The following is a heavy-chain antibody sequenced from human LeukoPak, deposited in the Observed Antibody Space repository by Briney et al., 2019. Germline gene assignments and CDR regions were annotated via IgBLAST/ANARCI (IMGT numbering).Heavy chain of an antibody. D-gene: IGHD1-14*01. J-gene: IGHJ4*02. CDR2: IKQDGSEK. CDR1: GFTFSSYW. CDR3: ATKRTDLGTEPEYYFDY. V-gene: IGHV3-7*03. Sequence: GGSLRLSCAASGFTFSSYWMSWVRQAPGKGLEWVANIKQDGSEKYYVDSVKGRFTISRDNAKNSLYLQMNSLGAEDTAVYYCATKRTDLGTEPEYYFDYWGQGTLVTVSS.